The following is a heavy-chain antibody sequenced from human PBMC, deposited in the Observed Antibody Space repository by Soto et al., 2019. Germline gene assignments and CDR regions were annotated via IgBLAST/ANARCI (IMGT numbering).Heavy chain of an antibody. J-gene: IGHJ4*02. CDR3: AVGPASGEFDY. Sequence: GASVKVSCKASGYTFTTYGMHWVRQAPGQRLEWMGWVNTGNGNTAYSQKFQGRVTITRDTSASTGYMELSSLSPEDMAVYYCAVGPASGEFDYWGQGTLVTVSS. V-gene: IGHV1-3*04. CDR1: GYTFTTYG. D-gene: IGHD3-3*01. CDR2: VNTGNGNT.